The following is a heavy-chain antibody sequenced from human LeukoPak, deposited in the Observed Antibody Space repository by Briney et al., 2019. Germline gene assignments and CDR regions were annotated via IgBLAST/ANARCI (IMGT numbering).Heavy chain of an antibody. D-gene: IGHD3-16*01. CDR2: IYTSGST. CDR1: GGSISSYY. CDR3: ASHDSPMAGYYFDY. V-gene: IGHV4-4*09. Sequence: SETLSLTCTVSGGSISSYYWSWIRQPPGKGLEWIGYIYTSGSTNYNPSLKSRVTISVDTSKNQFSLKLSSVTAADTAVYYCASHDSPMAGYYFDYWGQGTLVTVSS. J-gene: IGHJ4*02.